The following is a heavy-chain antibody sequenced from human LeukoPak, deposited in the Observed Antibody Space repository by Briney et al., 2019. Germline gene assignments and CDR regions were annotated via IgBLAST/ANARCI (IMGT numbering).Heavy chain of an antibody. D-gene: IGHD6-13*01. J-gene: IGHJ6*03. CDR2: INPNSGGT. CDR3: ARDVSSSWYFSYYYMDV. Sequence: GASVKVSCKASGYTFTGCYMHWVRQAPGQGLEWMGWINPNSGGTNYAQKFQGRVTMTRDTSISTAYMELSRLRSDDTAVYYCARDVSSSWYFSYYYMDVWGKGTTVTVSS. CDR1: GYTFTGCY. V-gene: IGHV1-2*02.